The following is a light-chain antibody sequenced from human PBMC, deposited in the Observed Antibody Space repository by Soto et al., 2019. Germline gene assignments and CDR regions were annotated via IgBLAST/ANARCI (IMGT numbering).Light chain of an antibody. Sequence: QSALTQPPSASGSPVQSVAISCTGTSSDVGGYNYVSWYQQHPGKAPKLTIYEVNKRPSGVPDRLSGSKSGNTASLTVSGLQAEDEADYYCSSYAGSSNVFGTGTKVTVL. J-gene: IGLJ1*01. CDR1: SSDVGGYNY. CDR3: SSYAGSSNV. V-gene: IGLV2-8*01. CDR2: EVN.